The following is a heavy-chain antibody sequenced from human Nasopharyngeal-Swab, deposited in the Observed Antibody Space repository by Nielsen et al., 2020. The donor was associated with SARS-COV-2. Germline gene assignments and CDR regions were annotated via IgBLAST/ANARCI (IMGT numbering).Heavy chain of an antibody. CDR2: ISYDGSNK. D-gene: IGHD3-22*01. Sequence: GGSLRLSCAASGFTFSSYGVHWVRQAPGKGLEWVAVISYDGSNKYYADSVKGRFTISRDSSKNTLYLQMNSLRAEDTAVYCCAKDESGYYYDSSGYIDYWGQGTLVTVSS. CDR1: GFTFSSYG. J-gene: IGHJ4*02. CDR3: AKDESGYYYDSSGYIDY. V-gene: IGHV3-30*18.